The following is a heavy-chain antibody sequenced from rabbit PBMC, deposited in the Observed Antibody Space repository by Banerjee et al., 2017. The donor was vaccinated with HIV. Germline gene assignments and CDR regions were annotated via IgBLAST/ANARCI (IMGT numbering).Heavy chain of an antibody. V-gene: IGHV1S45*01. CDR2: IYAGSSGNT. J-gene: IGHJ4*01. CDR3: ARDLAGVIGWNFGL. D-gene: IGHD4-1*01. Sequence: QEQLEESGGDLVKPEGSLTLTCTASGFSFSSAYWMCWVRSAPGKGLEWIACIYAGSSGNTYYASWAKGRFTISKTSSTTVTLQMTSLTAADTATYFCARDLAGVIGWNFGLWGPGTLVTVS. CDR1: GFSFSSAYW.